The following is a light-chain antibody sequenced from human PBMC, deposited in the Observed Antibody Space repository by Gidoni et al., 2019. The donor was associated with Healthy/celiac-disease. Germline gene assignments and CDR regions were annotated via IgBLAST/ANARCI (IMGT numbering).Light chain of an antibody. J-gene: IGLJ1*01. CDR1: RSDVGGYKY. CDR3: SSYTSSSTR. Sequence: QSALTQPPPVSGSPGQSITISCTGTRSDVGGYKYVSWYQQPPGKAPKLMIYEVSKRPSGVSNRFSGSKSGNAASLTIAGLQAEDEADYYCSSYTSSSTRFGTGTKVTVL. V-gene: IGLV2-14*01. CDR2: EVS.